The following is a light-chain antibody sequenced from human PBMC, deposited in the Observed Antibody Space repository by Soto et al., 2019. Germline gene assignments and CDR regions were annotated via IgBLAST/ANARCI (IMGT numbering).Light chain of an antibody. V-gene: IGLV2-23*01. CDR2: EGS. Sequence: QSALTQPASVSGSPGQSITISCTGTNSDVGSYNLVSWYQQHPGKAPKFMLYEGSKRPSGVSNRFSGSKSGNTASLTISGLQAEDEADYYCCSYAGRSTYVFGTGTKLTVL. CDR1: NSDVGSYNL. CDR3: CSYAGRSTYV. J-gene: IGLJ1*01.